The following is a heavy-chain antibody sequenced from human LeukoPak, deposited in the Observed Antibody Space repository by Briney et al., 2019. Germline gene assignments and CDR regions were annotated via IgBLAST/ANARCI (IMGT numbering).Heavy chain of an antibody. D-gene: IGHD3-3*01. CDR2: IFGSGNT. CDR1: GDSIRSYY. Sequence: SETLSLTCTVSGDSIRSYYWSWIRQPAGKGLEWIGRIFGSGNTNYNPSLKSRVTMSVDTSRNQFSLKLTSVTAADTAVYYCARTYYDFWSGSDDWGQGTLVTVSS. J-gene: IGHJ4*02. V-gene: IGHV4-4*07. CDR3: ARTYYDFWSGSDD.